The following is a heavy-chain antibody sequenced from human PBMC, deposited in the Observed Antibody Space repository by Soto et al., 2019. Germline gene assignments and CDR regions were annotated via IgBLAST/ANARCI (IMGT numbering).Heavy chain of an antibody. CDR1: GGAFSNFV. D-gene: IGHD2-15*01. CDR2: IIPMLDIV. J-gene: IGHJ5*02. Sequence: AVKVSCKASGGAFSNFVFSWVRQAPGQGREWVGGIIPMLDIVHYAQKFQGRVAITADESTSTAYMELSSLSSEDTAVYYCAIEGGQGWFDPLGQGSLVTVPS. CDR3: AIEGGQGWFDP. V-gene: IGHV1-69*13.